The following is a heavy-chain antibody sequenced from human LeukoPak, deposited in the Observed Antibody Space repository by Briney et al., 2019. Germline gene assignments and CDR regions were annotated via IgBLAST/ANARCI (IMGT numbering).Heavy chain of an antibody. D-gene: IGHD6-19*01. V-gene: IGHV4-39*01. Sequence: SETLSLTCTVSGGSISSSRYYWGWIRQPPGKGLEWIGSIYYSGSTYYNPSLKSRVTISVDTSKNQFSLKLSSVTAADTAVYYCARGGIAVEDGMDVWGQGTTVTVSS. CDR3: ARGGIAVEDGMDV. CDR2: IYYSGST. J-gene: IGHJ6*02. CDR1: GGSISSSRYY.